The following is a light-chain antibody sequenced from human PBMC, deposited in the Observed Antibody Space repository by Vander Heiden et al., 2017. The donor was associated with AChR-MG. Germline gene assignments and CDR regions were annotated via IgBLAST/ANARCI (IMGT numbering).Light chain of an antibody. CDR3: QESYDTPPI. CDR2: GAS. J-gene: IGKJ2*01. V-gene: IGKV1-39*01. Sequence: QPTQPPSSLTASVGDRVTITCRASQSISTYLNWYQQKSGKAPKLLIYGASSLQSGVPSRFSGSGFGTDFTLTITNLQPEDFATYFCQESYDTPPIFAQGTKLEIK. CDR1: QSISTY.